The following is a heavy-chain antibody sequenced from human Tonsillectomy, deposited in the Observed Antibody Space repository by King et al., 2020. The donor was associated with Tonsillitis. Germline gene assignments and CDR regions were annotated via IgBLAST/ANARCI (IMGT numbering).Heavy chain of an antibody. CDR2: ISSSIGTK. D-gene: IGHD3-9*01. J-gene: IGHJ4*02. CDR3: ARDLGYDILTGYYMYFDY. V-gene: IGHV3-48*01. CDR1: GFTFSSYS. Sequence: VQLVESGGGLVQPGGSLRLSCASSGFTFSSYSITWVRQAPGKGLEWVSYISSSIGTKYYADSVKGRFTTSRDNAKNSLYLQMNSLRAEDTAVYYCARDLGYDILTGYYMYFDYWGQGTLVTVSS.